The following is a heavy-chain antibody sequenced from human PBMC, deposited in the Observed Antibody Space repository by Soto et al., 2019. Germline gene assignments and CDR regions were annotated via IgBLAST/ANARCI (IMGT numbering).Heavy chain of an antibody. CDR1: GYTFTGYY. CDR2: INPNSGGT. V-gene: IGHV1-2*04. CDR3: ARGTYYYDTRRLDV. D-gene: IGHD3-22*01. J-gene: IGHJ6*02. Sequence: GASVKVSCKASGYTFTGYYMHWVRQAPGQGLEWMGWINPNSGGTNYAQKFQGWVTMTRDTSISTAYMELSRLRSDDTAVYYCARGTYYYDTRRLDVWGQGTTVTVSS.